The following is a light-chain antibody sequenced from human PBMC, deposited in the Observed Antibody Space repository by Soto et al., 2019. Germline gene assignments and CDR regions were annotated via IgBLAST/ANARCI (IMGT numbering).Light chain of an antibody. Sequence: QSALTQPASVSGSPGQSITISCTGTSSDIGAYNYVSWFQQYPGKAPKLIISEGSKRPSGVSNRFSGSKSGTAASLTISGLQTEDEADYFCFSFTPERTHVFGTGTKLTVL. V-gene: IGLV2-14*01. J-gene: IGLJ1*01. CDR3: FSFTPERTHV. CDR2: EGS. CDR1: SSDIGAYNY.